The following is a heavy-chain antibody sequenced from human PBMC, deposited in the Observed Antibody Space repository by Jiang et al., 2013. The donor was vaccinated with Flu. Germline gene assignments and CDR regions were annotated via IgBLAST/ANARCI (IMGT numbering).Heavy chain of an antibody. CDR3: AKVRVTGTYVVDY. CDR2: VSGSGDNT. V-gene: IGHV3-23*01. J-gene: IGHJ4*02. Sequence: GLEWVSGVSGSGDNTYYTDSVKGRFTISRDNSKNTLDLQMNSLRAEDTAVYYCAKVRVTGTYVVDYWGQGTLVTVSS. D-gene: IGHD6-19*01.